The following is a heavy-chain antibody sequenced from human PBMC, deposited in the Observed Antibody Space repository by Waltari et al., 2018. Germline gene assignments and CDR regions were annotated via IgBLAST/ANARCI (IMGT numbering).Heavy chain of an antibody. D-gene: IGHD2-8*01. CDR3: ARHVPYCTNGVCRPYFYYGLDV. Sequence: QVQLQESGPGLVKPSETLSLTCSVSGDSISNYYWRWIRQPPGKGLEWIGHIFYSGSTSYNPSLMSRVDLSVDRSNNRFSLKLSSVTAADTAIYYCARHVPYCTNGVCRPYFYYGLDVWGQGTTVTVSS. J-gene: IGHJ6*02. V-gene: IGHV4-59*08. CDR2: IFYSGST. CDR1: GDSISNYY.